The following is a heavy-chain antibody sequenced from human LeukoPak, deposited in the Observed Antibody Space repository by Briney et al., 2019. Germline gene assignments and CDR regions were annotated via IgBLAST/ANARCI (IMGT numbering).Heavy chain of an antibody. CDR2: ISYDGSNK. CDR1: GFTFSSYA. D-gene: IGHD6-6*01. Sequence: PGGSLRLSCAASGFTFSSYAMYWVRQAPGKGLEWVAVISYDGSNKYYADSVKGRFTISRDNSKNTLYLQMNSLRAEDTAVYYCAKDRRLVSVYWGQGTLVTVSS. J-gene: IGHJ4*02. CDR3: AKDRRLVSVY. V-gene: IGHV3-30-3*01.